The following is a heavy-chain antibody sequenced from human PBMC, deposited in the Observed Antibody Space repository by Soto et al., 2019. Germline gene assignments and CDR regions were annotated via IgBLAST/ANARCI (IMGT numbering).Heavy chain of an antibody. CDR2: IYHSGNT. Sequence: PSETLSLTCTVSGGSISSSSYYWGWFRQPPGKGLEWIGSIYHSGNTYYYAPLRSRVTISVDTSKNQFSLKLTSVTAADTAVYFCTRIVGGNHVNFWGQGTLVTSPQ. D-gene: IGHD6-19*01. J-gene: IGHJ4*02. V-gene: IGHV4-39*07. CDR3: TRIVGGNHVNF. CDR1: GGSISSSSYY.